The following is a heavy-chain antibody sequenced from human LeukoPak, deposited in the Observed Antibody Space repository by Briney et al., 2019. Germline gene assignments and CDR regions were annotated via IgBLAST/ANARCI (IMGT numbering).Heavy chain of an antibody. CDR1: GYTFTSYG. D-gene: IGHD2-15*01. J-gene: IGHJ5*02. CDR2: ISAYNGNT. Sequence: ASVKVSCKASGYTFTSYGISWVRQAPGQGLEGMGWISAYNGNTNYAQKLQGRVTMTTDTSTSTAYMELRSMRSDDTAVYYCASFAYCSGGSCYARAFDPWGQGTLVTVSS. CDR3: ASFAYCSGGSCYARAFDP. V-gene: IGHV1-18*01.